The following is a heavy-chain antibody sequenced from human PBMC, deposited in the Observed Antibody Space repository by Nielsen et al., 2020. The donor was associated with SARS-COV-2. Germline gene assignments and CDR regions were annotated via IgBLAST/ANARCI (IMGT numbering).Heavy chain of an antibody. J-gene: IGHJ6*02. CDR3: ARDPDYYGSGTTYYYGMDV. CDR2: ISAYNGNT. D-gene: IGHD3-10*01. Sequence: ASVKVSCKASGYTFTSYGISWVRQAHGQGLEWMGWISAYNGNTNYAQKLQGRVTMTTDTSTSTAYMELRSLRSDDTAVYYCARDPDYYGSGTTYYYGMDVWGQGTTVTVSS. V-gene: IGHV1-18*01. CDR1: GYTFTSYG.